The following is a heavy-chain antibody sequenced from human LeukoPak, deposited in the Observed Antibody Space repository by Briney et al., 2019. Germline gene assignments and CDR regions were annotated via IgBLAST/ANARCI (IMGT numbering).Heavy chain of an antibody. CDR1: GGSISSSNW. J-gene: IGHJ4*02. V-gene: IGHV4-4*02. D-gene: IGHD3-22*01. CDR2: IYHSGST. CDR3: ARAPPRYYYDSSGYYFDY. Sequence: PSETLSLTCAASGGSISSSNWWSWVRQPPGKGLEWIGEIYHSGSTNYNPSLKSRVTISVDKSKNQFSLKLSSVTAADTAVYYCARAPPRYYYDSSGYYFDYWGQGTLVTVSS.